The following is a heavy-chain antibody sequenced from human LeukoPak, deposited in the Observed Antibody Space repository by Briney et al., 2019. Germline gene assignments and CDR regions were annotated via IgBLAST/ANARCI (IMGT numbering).Heavy chain of an antibody. V-gene: IGHV4-34*01. D-gene: IGHD3-10*01. CDR3: ARRVRGVNDAFDI. Sequence: SETLSLTCAVYGGSFSDYYWSWIRQSPGKWLEWIGEINHSGSTNYNPSLKSRVAILVDTSKNQFSLKLSSVTAADTAVYYCARRVRGVNDAFDIWGQRTMVTVSS. J-gene: IGHJ3*02. CDR2: INHSGST. CDR1: GGSFSDYY.